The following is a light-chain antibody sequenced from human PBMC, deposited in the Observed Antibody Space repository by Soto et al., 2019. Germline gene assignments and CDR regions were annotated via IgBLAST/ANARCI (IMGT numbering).Light chain of an antibody. Sequence: QSVLTQPPSVSGAPGQRVTISCTGSSSNIGAGYDVHWYQQLPGTAPKLLIYGNSNRPSGVPDRFSGSKSGTSASLAITGLLAEDEAAYYCQSSDSSLGGSVFGGGTKLTVL. CDR1: SSNIGAGYD. CDR2: GNS. CDR3: QSSDSSLGGSV. J-gene: IGLJ2*01. V-gene: IGLV1-40*01.